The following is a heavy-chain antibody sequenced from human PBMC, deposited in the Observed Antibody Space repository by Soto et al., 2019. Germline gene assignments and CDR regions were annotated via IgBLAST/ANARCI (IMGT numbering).Heavy chain of an antibody. CDR3: ARDRIIGTSYSDY. CDR1: WGSIDSFD. D-gene: IGHD1-20*01. CDR2: IHSSGTT. V-gene: IGHV4-4*07. J-gene: IGHJ4*02. Sequence: PSVTLSLTCGVAWGSIDSFDWRWIRQPAGKGLEWIGRIHSSGTTNYNPSLKSRVTMSVDTSKNQFSLKLTPVTAADTAVYYCARDRIIGTSYSDYWGQGILVTVSS.